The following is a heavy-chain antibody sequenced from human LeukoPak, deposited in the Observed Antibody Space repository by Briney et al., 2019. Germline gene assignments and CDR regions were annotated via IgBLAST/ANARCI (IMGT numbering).Heavy chain of an antibody. CDR2: INQEGSEK. CDR3: GTTVTTGRRY. CDR1: GFTLSRYW. Sequence: GGSLRLSCAASGFTLSRYWMSWVRQAPGKGLEWVANINQEGSEKYYVDSVKGRFTISRDNAKNSLYLQINSLRAEDTAVYYCGTTVTTGRRYWGQGTLVTVSS. V-gene: IGHV3-7*01. J-gene: IGHJ4*02. D-gene: IGHD4-17*01.